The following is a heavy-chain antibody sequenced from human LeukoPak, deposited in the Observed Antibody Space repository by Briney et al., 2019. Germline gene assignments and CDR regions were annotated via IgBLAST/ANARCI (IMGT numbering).Heavy chain of an antibody. Sequence: KPSETLSLTCAVYGGSFSGYYWSWIRQPPGKGLEWIGEINHSGSTNYNPSLKSRVTISVDTSKNQFSLKLSSVTAADTAVYYCATYRGDYVGNWFDPWGQGTLVTVSS. CDR2: INHSGST. J-gene: IGHJ5*02. CDR3: ATYRGDYVGNWFDP. V-gene: IGHV4-34*01. D-gene: IGHD4-17*01. CDR1: GGSFSGYY.